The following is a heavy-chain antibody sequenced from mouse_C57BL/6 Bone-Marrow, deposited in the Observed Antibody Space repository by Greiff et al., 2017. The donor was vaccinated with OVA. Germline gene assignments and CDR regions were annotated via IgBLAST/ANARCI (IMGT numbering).Heavy chain of an antibody. CDR2: IWTGGGT. V-gene: IGHV2-9-1*01. CDR3: DRKIYYYGSSYVGYFDV. CDR1: GFSLTSYA. J-gene: IGHJ1*03. Sequence: VMLVESGPGLVAPSQSLSITCTVSGFSLTSYAISWVRQPPGKGLEWLGVIWTGGGTNYNSALKSRLSLSKDNSKSQVFLKMNSLQTDTTGRYYCDRKIYYYGSSYVGYFDVWGTGTTVTVSS. D-gene: IGHD1-1*01.